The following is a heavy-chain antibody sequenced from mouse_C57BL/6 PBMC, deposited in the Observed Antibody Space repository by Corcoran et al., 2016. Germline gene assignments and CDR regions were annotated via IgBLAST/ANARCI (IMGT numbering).Heavy chain of an antibody. Sequence: QIQLVQSGPELKKPGETVKISCKASGYTFTTYGMSWVKQAPGKGLKWMGWINTYSGVPTYADDFKGRFAFSLETSASTAYLQINNLKNEDTATYFCARISITTVVAVDYWGQGTTLTVSS. D-gene: IGHD1-1*01. V-gene: IGHV9-3*01. CDR1: GYTFTTYG. J-gene: IGHJ2*01. CDR3: ARISITTVVAVDY. CDR2: INTYSGVP.